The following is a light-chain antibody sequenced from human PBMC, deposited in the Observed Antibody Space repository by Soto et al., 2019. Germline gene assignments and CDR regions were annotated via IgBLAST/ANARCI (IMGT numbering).Light chain of an antibody. CDR1: QRVCNK. CDR2: GAS. Sequence: EIVMTQSPATLSLSSGGKAKHSFRANQRVCNKLAWYQQKPGQAPRLLIYGASTRATGIPARFSGSGSGTEFTLTISCLQSEDFAVYYCQQYNNWPPLTFGQGTKVDIK. V-gene: IGKV3-15*01. J-gene: IGKJ1*01. CDR3: QQYNNWPPLT.